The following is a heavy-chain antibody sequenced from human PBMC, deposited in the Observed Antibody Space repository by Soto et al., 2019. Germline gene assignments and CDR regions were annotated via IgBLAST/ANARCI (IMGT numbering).Heavy chain of an antibody. V-gene: IGHV1-69*13. Sequence: SVKVSCKASGGTFSSYAISWVRQAPGQGLEWMGGIIPIFGTANYAQKFQGRVTITADESTSTAYMGLSSLRSEDTAVYYCARSITMIVVVTTYYYGMDVWGQGTTVTVSS. J-gene: IGHJ6*02. D-gene: IGHD3-22*01. CDR1: GGTFSSYA. CDR3: ARSITMIVVVTTYYYGMDV. CDR2: IIPIFGTA.